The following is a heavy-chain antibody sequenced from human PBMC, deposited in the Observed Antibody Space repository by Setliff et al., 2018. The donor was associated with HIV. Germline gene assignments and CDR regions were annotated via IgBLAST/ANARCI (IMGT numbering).Heavy chain of an antibody. V-gene: IGHV4-61*08. CDR1: GDSTSSGDYY. CDR3: ARANGYSYGSYYFDY. CDR2: IYYSGST. Sequence: PSETLSLTCTVSGDSTSSGDYYWSWIRQPPGKGLEWIGNIYYSGSTNYNPSLKSRVTMSVDTSKNQFSLKLSSVTAADTAVYYCARANGYSYGSYYFDYWGQGTLVTVSS. D-gene: IGHD5-18*01. J-gene: IGHJ4*02.